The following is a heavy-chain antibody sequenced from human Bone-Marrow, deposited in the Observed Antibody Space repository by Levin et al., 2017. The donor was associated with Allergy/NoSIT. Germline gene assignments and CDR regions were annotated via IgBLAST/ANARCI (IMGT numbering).Heavy chain of an antibody. Sequence: GESLKISCAASGFTFSSYAMSWVRQAPGKGLEWVSTVSGSGGSTYYADSVKGRFTISRDNSKNTLSLQIDSLRAEDTAVYYCAKGHKEVWFPTGYAMDVWGQGTTVTVSS. CDR2: VSGSGGST. CDR3: AKGHKEVWFPTGYAMDV. V-gene: IGHV3-23*01. CDR1: GFTFSSYA. D-gene: IGHD3-10*01. J-gene: IGHJ6*02.